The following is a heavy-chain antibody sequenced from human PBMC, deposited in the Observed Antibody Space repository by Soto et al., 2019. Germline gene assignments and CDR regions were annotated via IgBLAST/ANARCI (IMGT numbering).Heavy chain of an antibody. J-gene: IGHJ4*02. CDR2: ISGSGDTT. CDR1: GFTFSSYA. Sequence: EIQLLESGGGLVQPGGSLRLSCAASGFTFSSYAMSWVRQAPGKGLEWVSVISGSGDTTYYADSVKGRFTISRDNSKNTLYLQMNSLRAEDTAVYYCAKGSWAVAGTRYFDYWGQGTLVTVSS. V-gene: IGHV3-23*01. D-gene: IGHD6-19*01. CDR3: AKGSWAVAGTRYFDY.